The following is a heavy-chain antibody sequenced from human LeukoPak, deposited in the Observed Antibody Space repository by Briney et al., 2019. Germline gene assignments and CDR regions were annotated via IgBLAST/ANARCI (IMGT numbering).Heavy chain of an antibody. V-gene: IGHV3-21*01. Sequence: GGSLRLSCAASGFTFSNYGIQWVRQAPGKGLEWVSYTSSSSVYIYYADSVRGRFSISRDNAKNSLYLEMNSLRAEDTAVYYCAREWYSSSWYRERAFDIWGQGTMVTVSS. D-gene: IGHD6-13*01. CDR3: AREWYSSSWYRERAFDI. CDR1: GFTFSNYG. J-gene: IGHJ3*02. CDR2: TSSSSVYI.